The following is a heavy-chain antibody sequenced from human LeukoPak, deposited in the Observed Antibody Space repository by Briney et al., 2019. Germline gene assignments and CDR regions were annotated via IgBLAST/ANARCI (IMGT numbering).Heavy chain of an antibody. V-gene: IGHV3-15*01. D-gene: IGHD3-9*01. CDR1: GFTFTNAW. Sequence: PGGSLRLSCAASGFTFTNAWMSWVRQAPGRGREWVGRIKSKTDGGTTDYAAPVKGRFTISRDDSKNTLYLQMNSLKTEDTAVYYCTTGAYDILTGYYHWYFDLWGRGTLVTVSS. CDR2: IKSKTDGGTT. J-gene: IGHJ2*01. CDR3: TTGAYDILTGYYHWYFDL.